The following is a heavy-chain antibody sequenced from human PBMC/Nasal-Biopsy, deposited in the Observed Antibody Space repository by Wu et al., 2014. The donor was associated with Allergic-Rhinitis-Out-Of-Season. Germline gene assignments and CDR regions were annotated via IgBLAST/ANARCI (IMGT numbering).Heavy chain of an antibody. J-gene: IGHJ4*02. CDR2: ISNRGSTI. CDR3: AREGMAVSGSIDF. V-gene: IGHV3-11*01. Sequence: LRLSCAASGFTFSDHYMSWIRQAPGKGLEWISFISNRGSTIHYADSVKGRVTISRDNAKSSLYLQMTSLRAEDTAVYYCAREGMAVSGSIDFWGQGTLVTFSS. D-gene: IGHD6-19*01. CDR1: GFTFSDHY.